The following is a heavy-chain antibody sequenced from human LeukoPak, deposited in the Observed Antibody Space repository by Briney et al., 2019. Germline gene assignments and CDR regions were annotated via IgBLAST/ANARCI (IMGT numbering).Heavy chain of an antibody. CDR3: ARVSRSVSTFGVVIIDAFDV. Sequence: GGSLRLSCAASGFTFSTYWMHWVRQAPGKGLVWVSRINTDGSYTTYADSVKGRFTISRDNAKNTLYLQMSSLRAEDTAVYYCARVSRSVSTFGVVIIDAFDVWGQGTMATVSS. D-gene: IGHD3-3*01. V-gene: IGHV3-74*01. CDR1: GFTFSTYW. J-gene: IGHJ3*01. CDR2: INTDGSYT.